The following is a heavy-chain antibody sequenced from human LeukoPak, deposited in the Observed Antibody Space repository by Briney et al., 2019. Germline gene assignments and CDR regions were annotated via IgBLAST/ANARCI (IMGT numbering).Heavy chain of an antibody. CDR2: INSDGSST. J-gene: IGHJ4*02. D-gene: IGHD4/OR15-4a*01. Sequence: GGSLRLSCAASGFTFSSYGMSWVRQAPGKGLVWVSRINSDGSSTSYADSVKGRFTISRDNAKNTLYLQMNSLRAEDTAVYYCASRGMTMVEFDYWGQGTLVTVSS. CDR1: GFTFSSYG. V-gene: IGHV3-74*01. CDR3: ASRGMTMVEFDY.